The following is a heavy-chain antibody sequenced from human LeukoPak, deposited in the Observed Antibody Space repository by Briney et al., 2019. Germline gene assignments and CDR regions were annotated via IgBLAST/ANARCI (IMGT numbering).Heavy chain of an antibody. J-gene: IGHJ4*02. V-gene: IGHV3-23*01. CDR1: GFTFNIYA. CDR2: ISGGGGST. Sequence: GGSLRLSCEASGFTFNIYAMSWVRQAPGKGLEWVSTISGGGGSTYYADSVKGRFTISRDNSKNTLYLQVNSLRAEDTAVYYCAKGGKWDVTPFDYWGQGTLVTVSS. D-gene: IGHD1-26*01. CDR3: AKGGKWDVTPFDY.